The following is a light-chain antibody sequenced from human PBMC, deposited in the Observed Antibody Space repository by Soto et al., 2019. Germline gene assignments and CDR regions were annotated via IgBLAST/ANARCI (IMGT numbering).Light chain of an antibody. V-gene: IGKV3-15*01. J-gene: IGKJ5*01. CDR2: HAV. CDR1: QSISGN. CDR3: KQYNNWPPIT. Sequence: IVMTQSPATLSVSPGERATLSCRASQSISGNLAWYQQKPGQAPRLLIYHAVARATGIPTRFSGSGSGTEFTLTISSLQSEDFAVYYCKQYNNWPPITFGQGTRLEIX.